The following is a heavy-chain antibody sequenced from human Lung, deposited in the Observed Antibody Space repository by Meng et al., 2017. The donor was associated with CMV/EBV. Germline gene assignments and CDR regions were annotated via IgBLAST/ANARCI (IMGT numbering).Heavy chain of an antibody. Sequence: ASVKVSCKASGYTFTTYGISWVRQAPGQGLEWMGWIGVYDGKTNYAQKLQGRVTMTTDISATTAYMELRSLRSDDTAVYYCARDRGISGTTFRGDYWGQGTLGTVSS. D-gene: IGHD1-20*01. J-gene: IGHJ4*02. V-gene: IGHV1-18*01. CDR2: IGVYDGKT. CDR3: ARDRGISGTTFRGDY. CDR1: GYTFTTYG.